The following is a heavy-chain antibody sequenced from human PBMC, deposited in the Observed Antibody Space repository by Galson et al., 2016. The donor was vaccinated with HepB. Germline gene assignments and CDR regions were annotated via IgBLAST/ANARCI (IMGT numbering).Heavy chain of an antibody. CDR2: IYPGDSDT. V-gene: IGHV5-51*01. J-gene: IGHJ4*02. D-gene: IGHD2-2*01. Sequence: QSGAEVKKPGESLKISCKGSGYSFTSYWIGWVRQMPGKGLEWMGIIYPGDSDTRYSPSFQGQVTISADKSISTAYLQWSSLKASDTAMYYCARTRYCSSTTYPTPHLPFGYWGQGTLVTVSS. CDR3: ARTRYCSSTTYPTPHLPFGY. CDR1: GYSFTSYW.